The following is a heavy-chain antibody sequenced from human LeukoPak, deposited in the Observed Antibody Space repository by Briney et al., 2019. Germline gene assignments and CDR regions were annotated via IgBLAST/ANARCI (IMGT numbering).Heavy chain of an antibody. J-gene: IGHJ4*02. CDR3: AEGPVPSCRGSYCYPFDY. CDR2: ISSTGAGT. Sequence: PGGSLRLSCAASGFSLSSYAMSWVRQAPGKGLEWVSDISSTGAGTYYADSVRGRFTISRDSSKNTLYLQMNRLRAEDAAVYYCAEGPVPSCRGSYCYPFDYWGQGTLVTVSS. D-gene: IGHD2-15*01. V-gene: IGHV3-23*01. CDR1: GFSLSSYA.